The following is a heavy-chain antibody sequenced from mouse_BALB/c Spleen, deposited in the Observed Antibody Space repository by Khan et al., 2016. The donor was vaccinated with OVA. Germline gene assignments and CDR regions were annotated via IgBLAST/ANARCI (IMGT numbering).Heavy chain of an antibody. CDR2: IWAGGST. CDR1: GFSLSNYG. J-gene: IGHJ3*01. V-gene: IGHV2-9*02. Sequence: VQLQESGPGLVAPSQTLSITCTVSGFSLSNYGVHWVRQPPGKGLEWLGVIWAGGSTNHNSALMSRLSISKDDSKSQVFLKMNSLQTDDTAMYCCASALYNGGWFAYWGQWTLVTVSA. CDR3: ASALYNGGWFAY. D-gene: IGHD1-3*01.